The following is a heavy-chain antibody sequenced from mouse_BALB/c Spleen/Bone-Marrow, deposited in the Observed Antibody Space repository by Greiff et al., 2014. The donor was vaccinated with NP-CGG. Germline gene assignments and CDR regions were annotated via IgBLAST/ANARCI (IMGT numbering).Heavy chain of an antibody. J-gene: IGHJ4*01. CDR3: ARARSTMITTGTFDY. CDR1: GFTFSSFG. Sequence: EVQRVESGGGLVQPGGSRKLSCAASGFTFSSFGMHWVRQAPEKGLEWVAYISSGSSTIYYADTRKGRFTISRDNPKNTLFLQMTSLRSEDTAMYYCARARSTMITTGTFDYWGQGTSVTVSS. D-gene: IGHD2-4*01. V-gene: IGHV5-17*02. CDR2: ISSGSSTI.